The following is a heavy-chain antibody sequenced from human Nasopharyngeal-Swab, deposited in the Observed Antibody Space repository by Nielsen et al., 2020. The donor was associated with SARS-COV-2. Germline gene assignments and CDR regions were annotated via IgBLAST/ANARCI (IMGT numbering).Heavy chain of an antibody. D-gene: IGHD6-19*01. V-gene: IGHV3-7*01. CDR3: ARGGAVAGNDYYYGMDV. CDR2: INEDGSEK. Sequence: GGSLRLSCAASGFTFSSYWMSWVRQAPGKGLEWVANINEDGSEKYYVDSVKGRFTISRDNAKKSLDLQMNSLRAEDTAVYYCARGGAVAGNDYYYGMDVWCQGTTVTVSS. CDR1: GFTFSSYW. J-gene: IGHJ6*02.